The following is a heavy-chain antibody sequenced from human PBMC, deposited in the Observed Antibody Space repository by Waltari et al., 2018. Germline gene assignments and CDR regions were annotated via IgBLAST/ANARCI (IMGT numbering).Heavy chain of an antibody. CDR3: ARLSFSAYSGSWFYFDY. Sequence: QVQLQESGPGLVKPSETLSLTCTVSGDSISNSNWAWIRQPAGQGLEWIGRISGSGISNYNPPLKSRVSMSVDTSKNQFSLNLTSVTAADTAMYYCARLSFSAYSGSWFYFDYWGQGSLVTVSS. V-gene: IGHV4-4*07. J-gene: IGHJ4*02. D-gene: IGHD6-25*01. CDR2: ISGSGIS. CDR1: GDSISNSN.